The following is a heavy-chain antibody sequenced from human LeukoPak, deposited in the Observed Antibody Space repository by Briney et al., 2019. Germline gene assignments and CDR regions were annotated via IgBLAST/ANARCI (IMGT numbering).Heavy chain of an antibody. Sequence: GGSLRLSCAASGFTFSSYAMSWVRQAPGKGLEWVSAISGSGGSTYYADSVKGRFTISRDNSKNTLYLQMNSLRAEDTAVYYCAMTKDGGWTQIDYWGQGTLVTVSS. D-gene: IGHD3/OR15-3a*01. J-gene: IGHJ4*02. CDR3: AMTKDGGWTQIDY. CDR2: ISGSGGST. CDR1: GFTFSSYA. V-gene: IGHV3-23*01.